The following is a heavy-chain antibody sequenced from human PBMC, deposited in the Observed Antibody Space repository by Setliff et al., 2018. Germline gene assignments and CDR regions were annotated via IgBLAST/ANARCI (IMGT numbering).Heavy chain of an antibody. Sequence: SDTLSLTCTVSGASISSHYWSWIRQPPGKGLEWIGSMYYTGSTNYNPSLKSRVAISVDTSKKQFSLRLNSVTAADTAVYYCARQGTAIRWFDPWGQGTLVTVSS. V-gene: IGHV4-59*11. J-gene: IGHJ5*02. CDR3: ARQGTAIRWFDP. CDR2: MYYTGST. D-gene: IGHD3-10*01. CDR1: GASISSHY.